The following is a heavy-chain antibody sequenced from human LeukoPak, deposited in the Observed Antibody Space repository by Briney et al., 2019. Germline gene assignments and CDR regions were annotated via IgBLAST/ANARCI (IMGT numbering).Heavy chain of an antibody. D-gene: IGHD3-22*01. Sequence: PGGSLRLSCAASGFTFSSYEMNWVRQAPGKGLEWVSYLSSSGSTIYYADSVKGRFTISRDNAKNSLYLQMNSLRAEDTAVYYCARLRGYYDSSGYWDAFDIWGQGTMVTVSS. V-gene: IGHV3-48*03. CDR2: LSSSGSTI. J-gene: IGHJ3*02. CDR3: ARLRGYYDSSGYWDAFDI. CDR1: GFTFSSYE.